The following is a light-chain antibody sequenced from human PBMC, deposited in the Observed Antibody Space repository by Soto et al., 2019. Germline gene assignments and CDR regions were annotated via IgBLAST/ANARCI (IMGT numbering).Light chain of an antibody. CDR1: QSVDSAF. Sequence: EIVLTQSPGSLSLSLGERATLSCRASQSVDSAFFAWYQQKPGQPPRLLMYGASRRATGIPDRFSGSGSGTDFTRTISRPEPEDFAVYYCQQYASSLTFGQGTKVEI. CDR3: QQYASSLT. CDR2: GAS. V-gene: IGKV3-20*01. J-gene: IGKJ1*01.